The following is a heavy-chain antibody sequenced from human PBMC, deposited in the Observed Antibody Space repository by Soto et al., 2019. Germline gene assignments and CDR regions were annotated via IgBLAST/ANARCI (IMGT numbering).Heavy chain of an antibody. J-gene: IGHJ5*02. CDR1: GFPFSSYG. V-gene: IGHV3-30*18. Sequence: PGGSLRLSCAASGFPFSSYGMHWVRQAPGKGLEWVAVISYDGSNKYYADSVKGRFTISRDNSKNTLYLQMNSLRAEDTAVYYCAKENGFDPWGQGTLVTVSS. CDR2: ISYDGSNK. CDR3: AKENGFDP.